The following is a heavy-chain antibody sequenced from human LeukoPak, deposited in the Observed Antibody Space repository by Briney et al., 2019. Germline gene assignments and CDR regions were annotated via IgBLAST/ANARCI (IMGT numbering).Heavy chain of an antibody. Sequence: PGGSLRLSCAASGFTVSRNYMSWVRQAPGKGLEWVSVIYSGGSTYYADSVKGRFTISRDNSKNTLYLQMNSLRAEDTAVYYCARVLPHRLNWFDPWGQGTLVTVSS. D-gene: IGHD3-10*01. CDR1: GFTVSRNY. J-gene: IGHJ5*02. V-gene: IGHV3-66*01. CDR3: ARVLPHRLNWFDP. CDR2: IYSGGST.